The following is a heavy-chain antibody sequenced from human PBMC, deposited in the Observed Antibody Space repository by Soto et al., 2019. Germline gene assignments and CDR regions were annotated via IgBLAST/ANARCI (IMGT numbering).Heavy chain of an antibody. Sequence: SVKVSCKASGGTFSSYAISWVRQAPGQGLEWMGGIIPIFGTANYAQKFQGRVTITADKSTSTAYMELSSLRSEDTAVYYCARERSDSSGYFFPFDPWGQGTLVTVSS. D-gene: IGHD3-22*01. CDR1: GGTFSSYA. CDR2: IIPIFGTA. CDR3: ARERSDSSGYFFPFDP. J-gene: IGHJ5*02. V-gene: IGHV1-69*06.